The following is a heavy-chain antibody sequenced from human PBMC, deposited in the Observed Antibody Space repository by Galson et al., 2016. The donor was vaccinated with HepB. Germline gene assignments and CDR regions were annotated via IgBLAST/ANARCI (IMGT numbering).Heavy chain of an antibody. CDR3: AHSPARLVGTSAPDFDS. J-gene: IGHJ4*02. Sequence: PALVNPTQTLTLTCALSGFSLSTSGEGVAWIRQPPGKALEWLALLSWYDDKRYGPHLQSRLTITKDASKTLVVLTMGNMDPVDTATYYCAHSPARLVGTSAPDFDSWGQGILVTVSS. V-gene: IGHV2-5*05. CDR1: GFSLSTSGEG. CDR2: LSWYDDK. D-gene: IGHD2-8*02.